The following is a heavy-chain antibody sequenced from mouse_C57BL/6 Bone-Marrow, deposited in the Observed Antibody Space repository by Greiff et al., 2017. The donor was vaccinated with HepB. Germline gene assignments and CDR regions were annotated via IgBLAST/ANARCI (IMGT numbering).Heavy chain of an antibody. CDR1: GFNIKDYY. V-gene: IGHV14-2*01. CDR2: IDPEDGET. Sequence: EVQLQQSGAELVKPGASVKLSCTASGFNIKDYYMHWVKQRTEQGLEWIGRIDPEDGETKYTPKFQGKATITADTSSNTAYLQLSSLTSEDTAVYYCAEYYFDYWGQGTTLTVSS. CDR3: AEYYFDY. J-gene: IGHJ2*01.